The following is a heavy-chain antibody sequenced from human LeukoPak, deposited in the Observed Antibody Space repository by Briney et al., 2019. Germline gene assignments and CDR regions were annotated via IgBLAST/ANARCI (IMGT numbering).Heavy chain of an antibody. CDR1: GGSISSGGYY. CDR3: AREPIVVVVAATSYYYCYGMDV. Sequence: PSQTLSPTCTVSGGSISSGGYYWSWIRQHPGKGLEWIGYIYYSGSTYYNPSLKSRVTISVDTSKNQFSLKLSSVTAADTAVYYCAREPIVVVVAATSYYYCYGMDVWGKGTTVTVSS. D-gene: IGHD2-15*01. V-gene: IGHV4-31*03. CDR2: IYYSGST. J-gene: IGHJ6*04.